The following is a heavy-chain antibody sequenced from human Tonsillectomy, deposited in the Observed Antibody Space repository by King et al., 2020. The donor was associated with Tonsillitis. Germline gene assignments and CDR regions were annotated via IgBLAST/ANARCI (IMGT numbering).Heavy chain of an antibody. CDR3: ARVNVLGYCSGGSCSLRGPAFDF. V-gene: IGHV4-34*01. Sequence: VQLQQWGAGLLKPSETLSLTCDVYGGSFSDYFWSWIRQSPGKRLEWIGEINHSGNTNYNPSLKSRVTISVDTSKNQFSLKLTSVTAADTAMYYCARVNVLGYCSGGSCSLRGPAFDFWVQGTMVTVSS. J-gene: IGHJ3*01. CDR1: GGSFSDYF. CDR2: INHSGNT. D-gene: IGHD2-15*01.